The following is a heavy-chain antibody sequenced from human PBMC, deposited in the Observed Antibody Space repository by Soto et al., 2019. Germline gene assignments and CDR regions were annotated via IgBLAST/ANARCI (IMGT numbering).Heavy chain of an antibody. CDR2: IIPIFGTA. D-gene: IGHD3-3*01. Sequence: SVKVSCKASGGTFSSYAISWVRQAPGQGLEWMGGIIPIFGTANYAQKFQGRVTITADESTSTAYMELSSLRSEDTAVYYCARTLISIFGLVSLLGMDVSGQVTTVTVSS. J-gene: IGHJ6*02. V-gene: IGHV1-69*13. CDR3: ARTLISIFGLVSLLGMDV. CDR1: GGTFSSYA.